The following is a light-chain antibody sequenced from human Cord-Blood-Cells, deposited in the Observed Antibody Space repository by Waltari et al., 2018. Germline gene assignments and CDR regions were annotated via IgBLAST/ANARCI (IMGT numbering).Light chain of an antibody. V-gene: IGLV2-14*01. CDR1: SSDVGGYNY. CDR3: SSYTSSSTDV. Sequence: QSALTQPASVSGSPGQSITISCTGTSSDVGGYNYVSWYQQHPGKALKLMIYEVSNRPSGVSNRFAGSKAGNTASLTISGLQAEDEADYYCSSYTSSSTDVFGTGTKVTVL. CDR2: EVS. J-gene: IGLJ1*01.